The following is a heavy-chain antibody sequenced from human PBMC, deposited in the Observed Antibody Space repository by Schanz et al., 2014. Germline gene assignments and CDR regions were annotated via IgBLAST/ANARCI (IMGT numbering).Heavy chain of an antibody. D-gene: IGHD6-13*01. CDR1: RFTVTNAW. Sequence: EAHLVESGGGLVKPGGSLTLSCAASRFTVTNAWMSWVRQAPGKGLEWVSAISGSGGSTYYADSVKGRFTISRDNSKNTLYLQMNSLRVEDTAVYFCVSQTGSPNYWGQGTLVTVSS. CDR2: ISGSGGST. J-gene: IGHJ4*02. CDR3: VSQTGSPNY. V-gene: IGHV3-23*04.